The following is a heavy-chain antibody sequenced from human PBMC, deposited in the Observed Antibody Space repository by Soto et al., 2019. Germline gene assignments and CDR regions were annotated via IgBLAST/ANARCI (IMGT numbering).Heavy chain of an antibody. Sequence: SQTLSLTCASSGDSVSSNSAAWNWIRKSPSRGLEWLGRTYYRSKWYNDYAVSVKSRITINPDTSKNQFSLQLNSVTPEDTAVYYCARDQWPYYYDSSGYSDAYFDYWGQGTLVTVSS. D-gene: IGHD3-22*01. CDR3: ARDQWPYYYDSSGYSDAYFDY. CDR1: GDSVSSNSAA. V-gene: IGHV6-1*01. CDR2: TYYRSKWYN. J-gene: IGHJ4*02.